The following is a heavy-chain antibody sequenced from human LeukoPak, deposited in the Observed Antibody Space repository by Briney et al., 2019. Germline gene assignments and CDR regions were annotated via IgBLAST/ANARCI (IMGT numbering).Heavy chain of an antibody. V-gene: IGHV3-30*04. Sequence: GGSLRLSCTASGFTFTSYAMHWVRQAPGKGLEWMTVMSHDGRNTFYADSVRGRFTLSRDTSKNTLYLQMNSLRPEDTAVYYCARYRTAMATASASYYYYYGMDVWGQGTTVTVSS. CDR1: GFTFTSYA. CDR2: MSHDGRNT. J-gene: IGHJ6*02. CDR3: ARYRTAMATASASYYYYYGMDV. D-gene: IGHD5-18*01.